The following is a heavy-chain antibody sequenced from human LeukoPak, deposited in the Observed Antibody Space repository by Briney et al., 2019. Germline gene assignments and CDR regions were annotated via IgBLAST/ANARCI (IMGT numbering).Heavy chain of an antibody. CDR1: GYSLTSYW. J-gene: IGHJ4*02. CDR2: IYPGDSDT. Sequence: PGESLKISCKGSGYSLTSYWIGWVRQMPGKGLEWMGIIYPGDSDTRYSPSFQGQVTISADKSIGTAYLQWNSLKASDTAMYYCARHTSSSTDHWGQGTLVTVSS. V-gene: IGHV5-51*01. CDR3: ARHTSSSTDH.